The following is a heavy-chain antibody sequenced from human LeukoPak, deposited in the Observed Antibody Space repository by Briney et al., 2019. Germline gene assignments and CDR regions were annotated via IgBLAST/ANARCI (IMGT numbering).Heavy chain of an antibody. CDR1: GFTFSSSA. D-gene: IGHD6-19*01. CDR3: AKDSGYSSGWYFV. CDR2: ISGSGTST. V-gene: IGHV3-23*01. Sequence: GGSLRLSCAASGFTFSSSAMSWVRQAPGKGLEWVSGISGSGTSTFYADSVKGRFTLSRDNSKNTLYLQMNSLRAEDTAVYYCAKDSGYSSGWYFVWGQGTLVTVSS. J-gene: IGHJ4*02.